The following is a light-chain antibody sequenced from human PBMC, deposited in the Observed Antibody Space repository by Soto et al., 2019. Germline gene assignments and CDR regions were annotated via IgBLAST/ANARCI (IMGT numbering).Light chain of an antibody. J-gene: IGKJ4*01. Sequence: EIVLTQSPGTLSLSPGERAILSCRASQSVSSSYLAWYQQKPGQAPRLLIYGASSRATGIPDRFSGSGSGTDFTLTISRLEPEDFAVYYCQQYGSSPPLSFGGGNKVDIK. CDR1: QSVSSSY. V-gene: IGKV3-20*01. CDR2: GAS. CDR3: QQYGSSPPLS.